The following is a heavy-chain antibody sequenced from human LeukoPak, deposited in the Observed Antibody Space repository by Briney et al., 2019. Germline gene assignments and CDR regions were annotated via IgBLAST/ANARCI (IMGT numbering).Heavy chain of an antibody. CDR3: ARTGVHVTVGETTASIWFDP. Sequence: SQTLSLTCTVSGGSISSGGYYWSWIRQHPGKGLEWIGYIYYSGSTYYNPSLKSRVTISVDTSKNQFSLKLSSVTPADTARSSCARTGVHVTVGETTASIWFDPSTRAPLVTV. D-gene: IGHD1-26*01. CDR2: IYYSGST. J-gene: IGHJ5*02. CDR1: GGSISSGGYY. V-gene: IGHV4-31*03.